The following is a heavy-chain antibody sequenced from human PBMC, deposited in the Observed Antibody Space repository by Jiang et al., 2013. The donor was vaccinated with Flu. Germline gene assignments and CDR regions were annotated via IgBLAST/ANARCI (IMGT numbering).Heavy chain of an antibody. CDR2: IIPIFTTT. CDR1: GGIFSNYT. V-gene: IGHV1-69*01. D-gene: IGHD3-22*01. J-gene: IGHJ3*01. CDR3: ARDFFRSGSGYYL. Sequence: SGAEVKKPGSSVKVSCKASGGIFSNYTISWVRQAPGQGLEWMGGIIPIFTTTNYAQKFQGRVTITADESTSTVYMELSSLRSEDTAVYYCARDFFRSGSGYYLWGQGTMVIVSS.